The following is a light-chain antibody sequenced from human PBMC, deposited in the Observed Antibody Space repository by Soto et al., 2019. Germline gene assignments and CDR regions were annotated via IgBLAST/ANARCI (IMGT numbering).Light chain of an antibody. CDR1: QSVLYSLNNRNH. CDR2: WAS. V-gene: IGKV4-1*01. J-gene: IGKJ4*01. CDR3: QQYYRSPLS. Sequence: DIVMTQSPDSLAVSLGERATPNCKSSQSVLYSLNNRNHLAWYQKKPGQPPRLLVYWASTRESGVPDRFSGSGSGTDFSLTISSLQAEDVAVYYCQQYYRSPLSFGGGTRVEIK.